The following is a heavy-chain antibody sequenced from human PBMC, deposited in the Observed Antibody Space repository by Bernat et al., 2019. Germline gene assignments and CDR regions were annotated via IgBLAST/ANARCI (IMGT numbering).Heavy chain of an antibody. CDR2: IIPILGIA. D-gene: IGHD6-19*01. CDR3: ASMPYSSGWYYYYGTDV. Sequence: QVQLVQSGAEVKKPGSSVKVSCKASGGTFSSYTISWVRQAPGQGLEWMGRIIPILGIANYAQKFQGRVTITADKSTSTAYMELSSLRSEDTAVYYCASMPYSSGWYYYYGTDVWGQGTTVTVSS. V-gene: IGHV1-69*02. CDR1: GGTFSSYT. J-gene: IGHJ6*02.